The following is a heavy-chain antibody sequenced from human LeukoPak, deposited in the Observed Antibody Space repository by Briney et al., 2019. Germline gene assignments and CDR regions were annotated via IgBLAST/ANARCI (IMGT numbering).Heavy chain of an antibody. CDR1: GFTFSSYW. J-gene: IGHJ4*02. V-gene: IGHV3-7*01. D-gene: IGHD2-2*01. CDR2: IKQDGSEK. CDR3: ARGVVPAAATIFDY. Sequence: GGSLRLSCAASGFTFSSYWMSWVRQAPGKGLEWVANIKQDGSEKYYVDSVKGRFTISRDNAKNSLYLQMNSLRAEDTAVYYCARGVVPAAATIFDYWGQGTLVTVSS.